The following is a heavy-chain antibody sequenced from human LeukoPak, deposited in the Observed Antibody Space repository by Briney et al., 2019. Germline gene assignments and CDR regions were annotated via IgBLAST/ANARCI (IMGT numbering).Heavy chain of an antibody. D-gene: IGHD1-26*01. CDR1: GYTFTNYY. J-gene: IGHJ4*02. CDR3: ASLYDIVGTTVDY. V-gene: IGHV1-2*06. CDR2: IDPNTGGT. Sequence: ASVKVSCKPSGYTFTNYYIHWVRRAPGQGLEWMGRIDPNTGGTKSAKNFQGRVTMTRDTSISTTYMALSGLRSDDTAVYYCASLYDIVGTTVDYWGQGTLVTVSS.